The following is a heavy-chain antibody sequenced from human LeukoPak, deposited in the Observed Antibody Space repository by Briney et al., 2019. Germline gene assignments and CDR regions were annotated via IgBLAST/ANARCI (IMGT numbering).Heavy chain of an antibody. D-gene: IGHD1-26*01. CDR3: ARGASKWELPTDYNWFDP. V-gene: IGHV1-46*01. CDR2: INPSGGST. J-gene: IGHJ5*02. Sequence: ASVKVSCKASGYTFTSYYMHWVRQAPGQGLEWMGIINPSGGSTSYAQKFQGRVTMTRDTSTSTVYMELNSLRAEDTAVYYCARGASKWELPTDYNWFDPWGQGTLVTVSS. CDR1: GYTFTSYY.